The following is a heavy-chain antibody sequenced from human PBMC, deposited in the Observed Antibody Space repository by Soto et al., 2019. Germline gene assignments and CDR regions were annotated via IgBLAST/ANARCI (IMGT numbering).Heavy chain of an antibody. CDR3: ATDWSSIAVAGTEGDY. CDR1: GYTFTSYG. V-gene: IGHV1-18*01. Sequence: QFQLVQSGVEVQKPGASVKVSCKASGYTFTSYGISWVGQAPGQGLEWMGWISPYNGNTKYAQKLQGRVTVTTDTSTSTAYMELRSLRSVDTAVYYCATDWSSIAVAGTEGDYWGQGTLVTVSS. D-gene: IGHD6-13*01. CDR2: ISPYNGNT. J-gene: IGHJ4*02.